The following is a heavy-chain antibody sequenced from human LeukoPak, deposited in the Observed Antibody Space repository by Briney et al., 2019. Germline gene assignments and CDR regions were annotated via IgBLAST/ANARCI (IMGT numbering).Heavy chain of an antibody. CDR3: AKNGDRGAYCSGGTCYPYYYYNMDV. CDR2: ISGSGDTT. D-gene: IGHD2-15*01. J-gene: IGHJ6*03. Sequence: GGSLRLSCAASGFTFSTYGMTWVRQSPGKGLEWVSAISGSGDTTYYADSVKGRFTISRDNSKNTLYLQMNSLRAEDTAVYYCAKNGDRGAYCSGGTCYPYYYYNMDVWGKGTTVTISS. CDR1: GFTFSTYG. V-gene: IGHV3-23*01.